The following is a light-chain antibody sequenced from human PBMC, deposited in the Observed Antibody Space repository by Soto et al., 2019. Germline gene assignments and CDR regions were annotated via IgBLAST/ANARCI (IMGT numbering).Light chain of an antibody. CDR1: QGISNY. J-gene: IGKJ2*01. V-gene: IGKV1-27*01. Sequence: DIQMTQSPSSLSASVGDRVTITCRASQGISNYLAWYQQKPGKVPKLLIYAASTLQSGVPSRFSGSGSGTDSTLTISGMQPEDVATYYCQKYNCAPHTFGQGTKLEIK. CDR2: AAS. CDR3: QKYNCAPHT.